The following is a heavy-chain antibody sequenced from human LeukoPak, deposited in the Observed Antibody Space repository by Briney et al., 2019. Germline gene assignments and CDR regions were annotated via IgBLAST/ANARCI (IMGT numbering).Heavy chain of an antibody. CDR1: GFTVSSNY. J-gene: IGHJ1*01. CDR3: ARDSVAGAWAEYFQH. CDR2: IYSGGST. V-gene: IGHV3-53*01. Sequence: GGSLRLSCAASGFTVSSNYMSWVRQAPGKGLEWVSVIYSGGSTFYADSVKGRFSISRDNSKNTLYLQMNSLRAEDTAVYYCARDSVAGAWAEYFQHWGQGIRVTVSS. D-gene: IGHD6-19*01.